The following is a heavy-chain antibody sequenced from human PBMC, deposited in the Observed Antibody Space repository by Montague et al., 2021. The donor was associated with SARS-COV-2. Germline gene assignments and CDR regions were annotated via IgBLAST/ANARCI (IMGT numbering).Heavy chain of an antibody. Sequence: SETLSLTCTVSGGSVTSGDYYWTWIRQPPGKGLEWIGYIYNTGRTNYNPSLKSRVTISMDTSKNQFSLKVDSVSAADTAVYYCAIEMSAYDVFDIWGQGTMVTVSS. V-gene: IGHV4-61*08. J-gene: IGHJ3*02. CDR2: IYNTGRT. CDR1: GGSVTSGDYY. CDR3: AIEMSAYDVFDI.